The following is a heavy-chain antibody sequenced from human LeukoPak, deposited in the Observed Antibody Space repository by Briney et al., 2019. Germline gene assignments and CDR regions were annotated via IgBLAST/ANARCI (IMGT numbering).Heavy chain of an antibody. Sequence: SQTLSLTCTVSGGSISSGGYYWSWIRQHPGEGLEWIGYIYYSGSTYYNPSLKSRVTISVDTSKNQFSLKLSSVTAADTAVYYCARPSGFGELFPFDYWGQGTLVTVSS. CDR2: IYYSGST. J-gene: IGHJ4*02. D-gene: IGHD3-10*01. V-gene: IGHV4-31*03. CDR3: ARPSGFGELFPFDY. CDR1: GGSISSGGYY.